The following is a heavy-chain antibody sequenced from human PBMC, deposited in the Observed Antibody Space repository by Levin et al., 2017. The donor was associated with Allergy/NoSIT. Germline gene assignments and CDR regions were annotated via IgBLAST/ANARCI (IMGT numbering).Heavy chain of an antibody. CDR2: ISYDGSNK. Sequence: GESLKISCAASGFTFSSYGMHWVRQAPGKGLEWVAVISYDGSNKYYADSVKGRFTISRDNSKNTLYLQMNSLRAEDTAVYYCAKDMARRIAATYGMDVWGQGTTVTVSS. CDR1: GFTFSSYG. J-gene: IGHJ6*02. V-gene: IGHV3-30*18. CDR3: AKDMARRIAATYGMDV. D-gene: IGHD6-6*01.